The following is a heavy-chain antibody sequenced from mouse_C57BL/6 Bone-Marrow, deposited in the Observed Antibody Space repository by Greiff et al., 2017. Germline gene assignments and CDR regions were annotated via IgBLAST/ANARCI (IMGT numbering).Heavy chain of an antibody. CDR2: INPGSGGT. CDR1: GYAFTNYL. D-gene: IGHD1-1*01. V-gene: IGHV1-54*01. J-gene: IGHJ1*03. Sequence: QVQLQQSGAELVRPGTSVKVSCKASGYAFTNYLIEWVKQRPGQGLEWIGVINPGSGGTNYNEKFKSKATLTVDTSSSTAYMQLSSLTSEDSAVYYCARAVVPYWYFDVWGTGTTVTVSS. CDR3: ARAVVPYWYFDV.